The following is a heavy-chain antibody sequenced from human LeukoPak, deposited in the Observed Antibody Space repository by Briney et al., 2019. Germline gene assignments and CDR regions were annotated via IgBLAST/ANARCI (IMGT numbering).Heavy chain of an antibody. J-gene: IGHJ6*02. V-gene: IGHV3-13*01. CDR1: GFTFSSYD. Sequence: GGSLRLSCAASGFTFSSYDMHWVRQATGKGLEWVSAIGTAGDTYYPGSVKGRFTISRENAKNSLYLQMNSLRAGDTAVYYCARGSYDSSGLNYYYGMDVWGQGTTVTVSS. CDR3: ARGSYDSSGLNYYYGMDV. D-gene: IGHD3-22*01. CDR2: IGTAGDT.